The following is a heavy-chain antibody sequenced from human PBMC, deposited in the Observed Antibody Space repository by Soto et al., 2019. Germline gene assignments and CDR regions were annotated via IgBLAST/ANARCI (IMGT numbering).Heavy chain of an antibody. J-gene: IGHJ6*02. CDR2: IYYSGST. D-gene: IGHD3-10*01. Sequence: QVQLQESGPGLVKPSQTLSLTCTVSGGSISSGGYYWSWIRQHPGKGLEGIGYIYYSGSTYYNPSLKSRVTISVDTSKNQFSLKLSSVTAADTAVYYCARDDAYGSGKPPRSYYYYGMDVWGQGTTVTVSS. CDR3: ARDDAYGSGKPPRSYYYYGMDV. CDR1: GGSISSGGYY. V-gene: IGHV4-31*03.